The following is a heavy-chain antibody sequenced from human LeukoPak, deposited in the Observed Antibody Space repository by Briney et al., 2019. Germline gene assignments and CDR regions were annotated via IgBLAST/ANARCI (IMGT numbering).Heavy chain of an antibody. CDR2: IIPILGIA. CDR3: APTGGYSSSWTAL. CDR1: GGTFSSYA. J-gene: IGHJ4*02. V-gene: IGHV1-69*04. Sequence: GASVKVSCKASGGTFSSYAISWVRQAPGQGLEWMGRIIPILGIANYAQKFQGRVTITADKSTSTAYMELSSLRSEDTAVYYCAPTGGYSSSWTALWGQGTLVTVSS. D-gene: IGHD6-13*01.